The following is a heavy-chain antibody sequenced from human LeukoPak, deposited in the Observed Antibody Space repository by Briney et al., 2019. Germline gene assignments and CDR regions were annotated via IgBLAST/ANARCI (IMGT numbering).Heavy chain of an antibody. D-gene: IGHD3-22*01. J-gene: IGHJ3*02. CDR3: ARRVTYYYDSSGPATNDAFDI. CDR2: IYPGDSDT. CDR1: GYSFTTYW. Sequence: GESLKISCQGSGYSFTTYWIGWVRQMPGKGLEWMGNIYPGDSDTRYSPSFKGQVTISADKSISTAYLQWSSLKASDTAMYYCARRVTYYYDSSGPATNDAFDIWGQGTMVTVSS. V-gene: IGHV5-51*01.